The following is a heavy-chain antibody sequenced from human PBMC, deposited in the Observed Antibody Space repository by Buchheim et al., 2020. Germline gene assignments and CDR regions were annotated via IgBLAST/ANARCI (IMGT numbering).Heavy chain of an antibody. J-gene: IGHJ6*02. D-gene: IGHD3-3*01. CDR1: GFTFSNYA. V-gene: IGHV3-23*01. Sequence: EVQLLESGGGLVQPGGSLRLSCAASGFTFSNYAMSWVRQTPEKGLEWVSAISGSGVSTYYVDSLRGRFTISRDNSKNTLYLQMNSLRAEDTAVYYCARDQYYDFWSGYYYYYYYGMDVWGQGTT. CDR2: ISGSGVST. CDR3: ARDQYYDFWSGYYYYYYYGMDV.